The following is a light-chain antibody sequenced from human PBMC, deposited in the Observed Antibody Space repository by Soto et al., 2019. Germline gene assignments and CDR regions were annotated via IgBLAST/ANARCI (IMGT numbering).Light chain of an antibody. CDR2: DVS. CDR1: SSDVGGYNF. V-gene: IGLV2-14*03. CDR3: SSYTSSRSYV. Sequence: QSALPQPASVSGSPGQSITISCTGTSSDVGGYNFVSWYQQHPGKAPKLMIYDVSNRPSGVSNRFSASKSGNTASLTISGLQAEDEADYYCSSYTSSRSYVFGTGTKVTVL. J-gene: IGLJ1*01.